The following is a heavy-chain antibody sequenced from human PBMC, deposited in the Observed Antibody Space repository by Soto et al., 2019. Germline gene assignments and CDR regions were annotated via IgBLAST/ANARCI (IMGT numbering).Heavy chain of an antibody. CDR1: GFTFDDYG. Sequence: GGSLRLSCAASGFTFDDYGMSWVRQAPGKGLEWVSGINWNGGSTGYADSVKGRFTISRDNAKNSLYLQMNSLRAEDTALYHCARVERGYDFWSGYYYYYGMDVWGQGTMVTVSS. D-gene: IGHD3-3*01. V-gene: IGHV3-20*01. CDR2: INWNGGST. J-gene: IGHJ6*02. CDR3: ARVERGYDFWSGYYYYYGMDV.